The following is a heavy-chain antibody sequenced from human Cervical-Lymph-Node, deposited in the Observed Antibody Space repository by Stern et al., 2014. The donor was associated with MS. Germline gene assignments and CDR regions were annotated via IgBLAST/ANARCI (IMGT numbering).Heavy chain of an antibody. CDR1: GFSLSTSGLG. CDR2: IYWDDQK. CDR3: AHRTAGPFDY. Sequence: ESGPALVKPTQTLTLTCTFSGFSLSTSGLGVGWIRQPPGEALEWLAYIYWDDQKRYIPPLKSRLTITKDTSKNQVVLTLTNVDPVDTATYYCAHRTAGPFDYWGQGTLVTVSS. V-gene: IGHV2-5*02. J-gene: IGHJ4*02.